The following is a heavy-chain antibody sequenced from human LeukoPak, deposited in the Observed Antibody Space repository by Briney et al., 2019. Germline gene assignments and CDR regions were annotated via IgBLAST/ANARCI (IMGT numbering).Heavy chain of an antibody. CDR2: IIPIFGTA. J-gene: IGHJ4*02. CDR1: GGTFSSYA. V-gene: IGHV1-69*13. Sequence: SVKVSCKASGGTFSSYAISWVRQAPGQGLKWMGGIIPIFGTANYAQKFQGRVTITADESTSTAYMELSSLRSEDTAVYYCARDRSYGGKYYFDYWGQGTLVTVSS. D-gene: IGHD5-18*01. CDR3: ARDRSYGGKYYFDY.